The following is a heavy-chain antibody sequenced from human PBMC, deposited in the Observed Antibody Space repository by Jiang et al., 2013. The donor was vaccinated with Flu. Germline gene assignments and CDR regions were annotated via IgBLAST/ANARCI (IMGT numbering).Heavy chain of an antibody. Sequence: GAEVKKPGASVKVSCKASGYTFTSYTISWVRQAPGQGLEWMGRIIPILGIANYAQKFQGRVTITADKSTSTAYMELSSLRSEDTAVYYCARDGDIVVVPAAINYYYYGMDVWGQGTTVTVSS. D-gene: IGHD2-2*01. CDR3: ARDGDIVVVPAAINYYYYGMDV. CDR1: GYTFTSYT. CDR2: IIPILGIA. V-gene: IGHV1-69*04. J-gene: IGHJ6*02.